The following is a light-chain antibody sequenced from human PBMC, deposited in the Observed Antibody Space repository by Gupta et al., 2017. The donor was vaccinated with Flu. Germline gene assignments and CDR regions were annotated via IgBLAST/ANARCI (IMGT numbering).Light chain of an antibody. Sequence: IVLTQSPATLSLSPGERATLSCRARQSVGTYLAWYKQKPGQTPRLLIYDASNRDPGISARFSGSGYGKNLSLTISSREQEDFAGYYCQKRSNCPPFTFGQGTTMDI. CDR2: DAS. CDR3: QKRSNCPPFT. J-gene: IGKJ2*01. CDR1: QSVGTY. V-gene: IGKV3-11*01.